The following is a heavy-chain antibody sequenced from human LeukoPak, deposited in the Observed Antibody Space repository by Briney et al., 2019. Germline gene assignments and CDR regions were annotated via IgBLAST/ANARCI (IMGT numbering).Heavy chain of an antibody. CDR1: GFSLSTSGVG. CDR2: IYWDDDK. J-gene: IGHJ4*02. V-gene: IGHV2-5*02. Sequence: SGPTLVKPTQPLTLTCTFSGFSLSTSGVGVGWIRQPPGKALEWLALIYWDDDKRYSPSLKSRLTITKDTSKNQVVLTMTNMDPVDTATYYCAHWREDSSGWYASDYWGQGTLVTVSS. D-gene: IGHD6-19*01. CDR3: AHWREDSSGWYASDY.